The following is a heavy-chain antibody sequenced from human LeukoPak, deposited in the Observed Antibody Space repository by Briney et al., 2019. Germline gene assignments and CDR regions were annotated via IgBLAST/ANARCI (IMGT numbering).Heavy chain of an antibody. V-gene: IGHV3-15*01. J-gene: IGHJ4*02. CDR2: IKSKTDGRTS. CDR3: ATLGYCTDGECYGFDY. CDR1: GLTFSKAW. D-gene: IGHD2-8*01. Sequence: GGSLRLSCAVSGLTFSKAWMSWVRQAPGKGLEWVGLIKSKTDGRTSDYAAPVKGRFTISRDDSKNTLYLQMNSLKTEDTAVYYCATLGYCTDGECYGFDYWGQGTLVTVSS.